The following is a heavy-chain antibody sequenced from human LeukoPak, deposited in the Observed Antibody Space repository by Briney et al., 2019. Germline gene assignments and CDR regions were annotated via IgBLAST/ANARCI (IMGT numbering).Heavy chain of an antibody. Sequence: ASVKVSCKASGYTFTGYYMHWVRQAPGQGLEWMGWINPNSGGTNYAQKFQGWVTMTRDTSISTAYMELSSLRSDDTAVYYCAREPSGPKGDQHLVGFDSWGQGTLVTVSS. D-gene: IGHD6-13*01. J-gene: IGHJ5*01. V-gene: IGHV1-2*04. CDR3: AREPSGPKGDQHLVGFDS. CDR2: INPNSGGT. CDR1: GYTFTGYY.